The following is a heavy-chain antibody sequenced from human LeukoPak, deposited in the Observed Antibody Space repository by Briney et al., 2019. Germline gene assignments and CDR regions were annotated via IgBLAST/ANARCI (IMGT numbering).Heavy chain of an antibody. Sequence: GGSLRLSCAASGFNFDDYAMHWVRQGPGKGLEWVSGINWDSASISYADSVKGRFTISRDNAKNSLYLQMNSLRAEDTAVYYCARAYPPSSWYSRYYFDYWGQGTLVTVSS. J-gene: IGHJ4*02. D-gene: IGHD6-13*01. CDR3: ARAYPPSSWYSRYYFDY. CDR2: INWDSASI. V-gene: IGHV3-9*01. CDR1: GFNFDDYA.